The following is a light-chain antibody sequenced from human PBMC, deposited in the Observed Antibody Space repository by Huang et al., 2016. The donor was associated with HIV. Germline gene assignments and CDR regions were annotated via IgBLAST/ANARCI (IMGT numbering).Light chain of an antibody. J-gene: IGKJ1*01. CDR3: QQYNNWPGT. V-gene: IGKV3-15*01. CDR1: QSVGGN. Sequence: EIVMTQSPATLSLSPGESGTLSCRASQSVGGNLAWYQQKPGQAPRLLMYGASTRATGIPARFSDSGSGTEFTLIISSLQSEDFAVYYCQQYNNWPGTFGQGTKVEIK. CDR2: GAS.